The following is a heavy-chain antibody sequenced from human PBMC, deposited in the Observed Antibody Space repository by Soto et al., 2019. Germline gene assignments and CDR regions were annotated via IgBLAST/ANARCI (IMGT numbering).Heavy chain of an antibody. CDR2: IKQDGTEK. J-gene: IGHJ4*02. CDR3: ASVAI. CDR1: GFTFSNYW. V-gene: IGHV3-7*01. Sequence: EVQLVESGGGLVQPGGSLRLSCAASGFTFSNYWMSWVRQAPGKGLEWVANIKQDGTEKNYVDSVRGRFTISRDNAKNSLALQMNSLTAEDTAVYYCASVAIWGQGILVTVSS. D-gene: IGHD5-12*01.